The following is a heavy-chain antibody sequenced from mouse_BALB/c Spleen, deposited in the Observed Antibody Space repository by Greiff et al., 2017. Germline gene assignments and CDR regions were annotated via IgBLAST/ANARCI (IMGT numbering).Heavy chain of an antibody. V-gene: IGHV1-4*02. CDR2: INPSSGYT. J-gene: IGHJ4*01. CDR1: GYTFTSYT. D-gene: IGHD2-1*01. Sequence: QVQLQQSAAELARPGASVKMSCKASGYTFTSYTMHWVKQRPGQGLEWIGYINPSSGYTEYNQKFKDKTTLTADKSSSTAYMQLSSLTSEDSAVYYCARSLYGNYGAMDYWGQGTSVTVSS. CDR3: ARSLYGNYGAMDY.